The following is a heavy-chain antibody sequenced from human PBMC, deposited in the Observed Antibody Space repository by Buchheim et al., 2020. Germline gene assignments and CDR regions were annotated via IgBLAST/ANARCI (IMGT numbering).Heavy chain of an antibody. CDR2: IKPDGNEK. D-gene: IGHD3-16*02. CDR1: GLTFSRFW. CDR3: ARVYDYVWGNYRYTYYFDY. J-gene: IGHJ4*02. Sequence: EEQLVESGGGLVQPGGSLTLSCVGSGLTFSRFWMSWFRQAPGKGLEWVANIKPDGNEKFYVDSVKGRFSISRDNSKKSLYLQMNSLRAEDTAVYYCARVYDYVWGNYRYTYYFDYWAREP. V-gene: IGHV3-7*04.